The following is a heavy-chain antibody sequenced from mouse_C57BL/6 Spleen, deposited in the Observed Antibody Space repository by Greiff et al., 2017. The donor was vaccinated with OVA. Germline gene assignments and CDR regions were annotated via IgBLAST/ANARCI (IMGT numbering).Heavy chain of an antibody. CDR2: INPSNGGT. D-gene: IGHD2-1*01. J-gene: IGHJ4*01. Sequence: QVQLKQPGTELVKPGASVKLSCKASGYTFTSYWMHWVKQRPGRGLEWIGNINPSNGGTNYNEKFKSKATLTVDKSSSTAYMQLSSLTSEDSAVYYCARWLYGNYLYAMDYWGQGTSVTVSS. CDR3: ARWLYGNYLYAMDY. V-gene: IGHV1-53*01. CDR1: GYTFTSYW.